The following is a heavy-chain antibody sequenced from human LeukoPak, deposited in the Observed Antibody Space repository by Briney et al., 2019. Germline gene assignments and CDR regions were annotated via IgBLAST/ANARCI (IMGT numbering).Heavy chain of an antibody. CDR1: GFXFSSYA. J-gene: IGHJ4*02. CDR2: IGGSGRNT. Sequence: PGGSLRLSCAASGFXFSSYAMTWVRQAPGKGLEWVSAIGGSGRNTYYADSMRGRFIISRDNSKNTLYLQMNSLRAEDTAIYYCAKDPMVRGATYDCWGQGTLVTVSS. D-gene: IGHD3-10*01. V-gene: IGHV3-23*01. CDR3: AKDPMVRGATYDC.